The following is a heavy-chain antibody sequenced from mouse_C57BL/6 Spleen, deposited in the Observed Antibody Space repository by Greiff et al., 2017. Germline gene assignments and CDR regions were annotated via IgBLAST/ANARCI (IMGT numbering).Heavy chain of an antibody. Sequence: VQLQQPGAELVRPGTSVKLSCKASGYTFTSYWIHWVKQRPGQGLEWIGVIDPSDSYTNYNQKFKGKATLTVDTSSSTAYMQLSSLTSEDSAVYYCARGLYDYDPYYFDYWGQGTTLTVSS. CDR2: IDPSDSYT. J-gene: IGHJ2*01. CDR3: ARGLYDYDPYYFDY. D-gene: IGHD2-4*01. V-gene: IGHV1-59*01. CDR1: GYTFTSYW.